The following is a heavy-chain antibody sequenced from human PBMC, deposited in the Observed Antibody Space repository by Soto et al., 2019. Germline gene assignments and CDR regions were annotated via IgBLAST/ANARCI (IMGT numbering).Heavy chain of an antibody. D-gene: IGHD3-10*01. CDR2: ISSSGSTI. J-gene: IGHJ4*02. CDR3: ARVNYYGSGSPDFDY. CDR1: GFTFSDYY. V-gene: IGHV3-11*01. Sequence: PGGSLRLSCAASGFTFSDYYMSWIRQAPGKGLEWVSYISSSGSTIYYADSVKGRFTISRDNAKNSLYLQMNSLRAEDTAVYYYARVNYYGSGSPDFDYWGQGTLVTVSS.